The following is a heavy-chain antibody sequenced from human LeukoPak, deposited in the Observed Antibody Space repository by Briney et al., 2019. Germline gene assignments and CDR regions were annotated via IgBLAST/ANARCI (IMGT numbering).Heavy chain of an antibody. J-gene: IGHJ6*03. V-gene: IGHV4-34*01. D-gene: IGHD3-3*01. CDR1: GGSFSGYY. Sequence: SETLSLTCAVYGGSFSGYYWSWIRQPPGKGLEWIGEINHSGSTNYNPPLKSRVTISVDTSKNQFSLKLSSVTAADTAVYYCARAAPFGVVHGGYYYMDVWGKGTTVTVSS. CDR3: ARAAPFGVVHGGYYYMDV. CDR2: INHSGST.